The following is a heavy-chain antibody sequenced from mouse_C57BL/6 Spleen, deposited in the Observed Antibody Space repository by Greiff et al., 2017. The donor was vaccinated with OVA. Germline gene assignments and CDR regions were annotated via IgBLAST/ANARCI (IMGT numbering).Heavy chain of an antibody. CDR3: AFAYYSNGFDY. D-gene: IGHD2-5*01. Sequence: VQLQQSGAELVKPGASVKISCKASGYAFSSYWMNWVKQRPGKGLEWIGQIYPGDGDTNYNGKFKGKATLTADKSSSTAYMQLSSLTSEDSAVYFCAFAYYSNGFDYWGQGTTLTVSS. CDR2: IYPGDGDT. V-gene: IGHV1-80*01. J-gene: IGHJ2*01. CDR1: GYAFSSYW.